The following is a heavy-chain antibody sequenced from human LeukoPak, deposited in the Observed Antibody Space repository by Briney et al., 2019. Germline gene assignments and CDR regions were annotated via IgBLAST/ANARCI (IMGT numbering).Heavy chain of an antibody. Sequence: GGSLRLSCAVSGFTFNSYWMTWVRQAPGKGLERVANINQDGSEANYVDSVKGRFTISRDNARYSLYLQMNGLRAEDTAVYYCARRYSGYVFYDYWGQGTLVTVSS. J-gene: IGHJ4*02. CDR2: INQDGSEA. CDR1: GFTFNSYW. V-gene: IGHV3-7*01. D-gene: IGHD5-12*01. CDR3: ARRYSGYVFYDY.